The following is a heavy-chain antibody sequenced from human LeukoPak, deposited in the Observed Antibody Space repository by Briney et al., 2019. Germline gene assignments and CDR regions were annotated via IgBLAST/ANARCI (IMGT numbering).Heavy chain of an antibody. CDR3: ARRLFPYSSSWHTGSDYYYGMDV. Sequence: GESLKISCKGSGYSFTNYWIGWVRQMPGKGLEWTGIIYPGDSDTRYSPSFQGQVTISADKSISTAYLQWSSLKASDTAMYYCARRLFPYSSSWHTGSDYYYGMDVWGQGTTVTVSS. V-gene: IGHV5-51*01. CDR2: IYPGDSDT. J-gene: IGHJ6*02. D-gene: IGHD6-13*01. CDR1: GYSFTNYW.